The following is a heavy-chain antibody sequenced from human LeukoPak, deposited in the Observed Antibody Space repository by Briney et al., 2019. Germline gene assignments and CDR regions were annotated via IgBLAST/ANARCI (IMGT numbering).Heavy chain of an antibody. Sequence: PGRSLRLSCAASGFTFSSYGMHWVRQAPGKGLEWVSYISSSSSTIYYADSVKGRFTISRDNAKNSLYLQMNSLRDEDTAVYYCARVATSRYDILTGYYTGARTLDYWGQGTLVTVSS. D-gene: IGHD3-9*01. CDR3: ARVATSRYDILTGYYTGARTLDY. CDR2: ISSSSSTI. J-gene: IGHJ4*02. CDR1: GFTFSSYG. V-gene: IGHV3-48*02.